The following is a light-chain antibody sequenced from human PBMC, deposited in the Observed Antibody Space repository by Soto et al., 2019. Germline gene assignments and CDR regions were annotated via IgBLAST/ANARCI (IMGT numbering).Light chain of an antibody. Sequence: GDRVTITCRASQSINAWLAWYQQKPGKAPKLLIYDVSTLASGVPSRFSGSASGTEFTLTISNLESDDFASYYCQQYHRYSTFGQGTKVEIK. CDR2: DVS. CDR1: QSINAW. CDR3: QQYHRYST. J-gene: IGKJ1*01. V-gene: IGKV1-5*01.